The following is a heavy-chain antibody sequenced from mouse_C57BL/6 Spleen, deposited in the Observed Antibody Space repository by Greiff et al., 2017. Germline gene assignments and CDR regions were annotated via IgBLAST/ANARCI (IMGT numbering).Heavy chain of an antibody. CDR1: GFTFSDYY. Sequence: EVKVVESEGGLVQPGSSMKLSCTASGFTFSDYYMAWVRQVPEKGLEWVANINYDGSSTYYLDSLKSRFIISRDNAKNILYLQMSSLKSEDTATYYCARLLLYFDVWGTGTTVTVSS. D-gene: IGHD1-1*01. CDR3: ARLLLYFDV. V-gene: IGHV5-16*01. J-gene: IGHJ1*03. CDR2: INYDGSST.